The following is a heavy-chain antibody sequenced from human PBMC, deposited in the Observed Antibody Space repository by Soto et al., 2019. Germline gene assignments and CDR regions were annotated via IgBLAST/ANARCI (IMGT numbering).Heavy chain of an antibody. D-gene: IGHD6-13*01. J-gene: IGHJ5*02. V-gene: IGHV1-3*01. Sequence: ASVKVSCKASGYTFTSYGIHWVRQAPGQRLEWMGWINAANGDTKYSPKFQGRVTITRDTSASTAYMELSSLRSEDTAVYYCVRRHVSATGIDWFDPWGQGTMVTVYS. CDR2: INAANGDT. CDR1: GYTFTSYG. CDR3: VRRHVSATGIDWFDP.